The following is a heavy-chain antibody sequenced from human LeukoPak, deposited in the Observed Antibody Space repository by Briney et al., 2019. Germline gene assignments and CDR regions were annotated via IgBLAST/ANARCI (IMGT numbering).Heavy chain of an antibody. D-gene: IGHD3-10*01. CDR2: ILYDGINT. CDR3: ANDDARGFGEPSPYDY. Sequence: QTGGSLRLSCVASGFAFRNYGMHWVRQAPGKGLEWVAVILYDGINTHYADSVKGRFTISKDNSKNTLYLQLNTLRPEDTAVYYCANDDARGFGEPSPYDYWGQGTRVIVSS. J-gene: IGHJ4*02. V-gene: IGHV3-30*18. CDR1: GFAFRNYG.